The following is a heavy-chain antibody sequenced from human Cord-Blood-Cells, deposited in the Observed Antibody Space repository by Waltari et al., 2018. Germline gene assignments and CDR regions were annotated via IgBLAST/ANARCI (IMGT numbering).Heavy chain of an antibody. CDR3: ARGGDAFDI. CDR1: GSTCSSSD. J-gene: IGHJ3*02. Sequence: EVQLVESGGGLVQPGGSLRLSCAASGSTCSSSDMHWVRQATGKGLEWVSAIGTAGDTYYPGSVKGRFTISRENAKNSLYLQMNSLRAGDTAVYYCARGGDAFDIWGQGTMVTVSS. V-gene: IGHV3-13*01. D-gene: IGHD3-16*01. CDR2: IGTAGDT.